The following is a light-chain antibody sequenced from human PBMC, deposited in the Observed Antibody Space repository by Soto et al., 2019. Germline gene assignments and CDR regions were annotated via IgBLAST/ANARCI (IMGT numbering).Light chain of an antibody. CDR3: QQFDSSGIT. V-gene: IGKV3-20*01. CDR2: GAS. J-gene: IGKJ5*01. Sequence: EIVLTQPPGTLSLSPGERATLSCRASQSISSSYLAWHQQKPGQAPRLPIYGASRRATGIPERFSGSGSGTDFTLTINSLEPEDFAVYYCQQFDSSGITFGQGTRLEIK. CDR1: QSISSSY.